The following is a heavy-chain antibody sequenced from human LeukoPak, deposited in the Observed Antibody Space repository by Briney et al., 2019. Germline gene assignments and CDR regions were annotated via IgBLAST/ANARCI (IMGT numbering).Heavy chain of an antibody. CDR1: GFTFSSYS. J-gene: IGHJ4*02. D-gene: IGHD6-13*01. CDR2: ISSSSSTI. CDR3: ARGRIAAAGTLDY. Sequence: GGSLRLSCAASGFTFSSYSMNWVRQAPGKGLEWVSYISSSSSTIYYADSVKGRFTISRGNAKNSLYLQMNSLRAEDTAVYYCARGRIAAAGTLDYWGQGTLVTVSS. V-gene: IGHV3-48*01.